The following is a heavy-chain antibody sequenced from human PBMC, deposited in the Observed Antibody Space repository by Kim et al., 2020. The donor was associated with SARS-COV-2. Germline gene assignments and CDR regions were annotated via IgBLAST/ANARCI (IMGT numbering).Heavy chain of an antibody. J-gene: IGHJ4*02. CDR3: AREEVAAAGTFDY. D-gene: IGHD6-13*01. Sequence: CADSVKGSFTIARDNAKNSLYLQMNILRAEDTAVYYCAREEVAAAGTFDYWGQGTLVTVSS. V-gene: IGHV3-11*05.